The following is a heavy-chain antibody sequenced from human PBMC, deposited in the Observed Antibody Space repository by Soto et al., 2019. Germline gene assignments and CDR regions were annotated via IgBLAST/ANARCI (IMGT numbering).Heavy chain of an antibody. D-gene: IGHD2-2*01. Sequence: SVKVSCKASGGTFSSYAISWVRQAPGQGLEWMGGIIPIFGTANYAQKFQGRVTITADKSTSTAYMELSSLRSEDTAVYYCASLVVPAADYNWFDHWGQGTLVTVSS. J-gene: IGHJ5*02. V-gene: IGHV1-69*06. CDR3: ASLVVPAADYNWFDH. CDR2: IIPIFGTA. CDR1: GGTFSSYA.